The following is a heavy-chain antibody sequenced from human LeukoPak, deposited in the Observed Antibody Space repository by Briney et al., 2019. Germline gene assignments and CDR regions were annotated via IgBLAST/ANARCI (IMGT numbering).Heavy chain of an antibody. D-gene: IGHD4-17*01. CDR1: GFTFRSHA. V-gene: IGHV3-23*01. J-gene: IGHJ4*02. Sequence: GGSLRLSCAASGFTFRSHAMSWVRPAPGEGLEGVSALSGSGGSTYYADSVKGRFTISRDNSKNPLYLQMNSLRAEDTAVYCCAKDRDGDYVFDYWGQGALVTVSS. CDR3: AKDRDGDYVFDY. CDR2: LSGSGGST.